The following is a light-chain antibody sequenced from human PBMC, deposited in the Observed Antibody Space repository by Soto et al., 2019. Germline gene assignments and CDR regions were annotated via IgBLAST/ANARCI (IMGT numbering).Light chain of an antibody. CDR3: QHYNSYSEA. CDR1: QGVSSW. J-gene: IGKJ1*01. CDR2: AAS. V-gene: IGKV1D-16*01. Sequence: DIQTTQSPSSVSASVGDRVTITCRASQGVSSWLAWYQQKPGKAPKLLIYAASSMQCGVPLRFSGSGSGTDFTLTISSLQPDDFATYYCQHYNSYSEAFGQGTKVDIK.